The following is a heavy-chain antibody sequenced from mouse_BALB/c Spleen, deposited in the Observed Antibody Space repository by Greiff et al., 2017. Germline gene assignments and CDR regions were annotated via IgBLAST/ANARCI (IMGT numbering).Heavy chain of an antibody. D-gene: IGHD2-1*01. V-gene: IGHV5-17*02. CDR2: ISSGSSTI. J-gene: IGHJ3*01. CDR1: GFTFSSFG. CDR3: ARSGGNYVWFAY. Sequence: EVKLVESGGGLVQPGGSRKLSCAASGFTFSSFGMHWVRQAPEKGLEWVAYISSGSSTIYYADTVKGRFTISRDNPKNTLFLQMTSLRSEDTAMYYCARSGGNYVWFAYWGQGTLVTVSA.